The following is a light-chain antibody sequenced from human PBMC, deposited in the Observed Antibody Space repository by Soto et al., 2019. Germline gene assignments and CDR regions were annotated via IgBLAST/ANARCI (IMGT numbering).Light chain of an antibody. V-gene: IGKV3-20*01. CDR1: QSVSSSY. J-gene: IGKJ4*01. CDR3: QQHGSSPRVT. Sequence: EIVLTQSPGTLSLSPGERATLSCRASQSVSSSYLAWYQQKPGQAPRLLIYGESSRATGIPDRFSGSGSVTDFTLTISRLEPEDFAVYYCQQHGSSPRVTFGGGTKVEIK. CDR2: GES.